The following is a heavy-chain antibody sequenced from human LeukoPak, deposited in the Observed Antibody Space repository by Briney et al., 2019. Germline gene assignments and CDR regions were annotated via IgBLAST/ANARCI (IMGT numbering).Heavy chain of an antibody. Sequence: SETLSLTCTVSGGSISSYYWSWIRQPPGKGLEWIGYIYYSGSTNYNPSLKSRVTISVGTSKNQFSLKLSSVTAADTAVYYCARVGHDYEPGYWGQGTLVTVSS. CDR1: GGSISSYY. D-gene: IGHD4-17*01. CDR2: IYYSGST. V-gene: IGHV4-59*01. CDR3: ARVGHDYEPGY. J-gene: IGHJ4*02.